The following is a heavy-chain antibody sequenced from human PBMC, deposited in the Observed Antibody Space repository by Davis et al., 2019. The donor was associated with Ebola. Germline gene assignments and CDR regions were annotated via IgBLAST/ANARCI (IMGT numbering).Heavy chain of an antibody. D-gene: IGHD3-10*01. CDR3: ATKLWFGESTIYYGMDV. CDR2: FDPEDGET. V-gene: IGHV1-24*01. CDR1: GYTLTELS. J-gene: IGHJ6*02. Sequence: ASVKVSCKVSGYTLTELSMHWVRQAPGKGLEWMGGFDPEDGETIYAQKFQGRVTMTEDTSTDTAYMELSSLRSEDTAVYYCATKLWFGESTIYYGMDVWGQGTTVTVSS.